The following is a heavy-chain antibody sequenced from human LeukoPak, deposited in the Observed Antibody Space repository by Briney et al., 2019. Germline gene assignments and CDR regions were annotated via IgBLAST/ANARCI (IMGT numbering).Heavy chain of an antibody. J-gene: IGHJ4*02. CDR3: ARGEYSSSWDHYYFDY. CDR2: INPNSGGT. CDR1: GYTFTGYY. V-gene: IGHV1-2*06. D-gene: IGHD6-13*01. Sequence: GASVKVSCKASGYTFTGYYMHWVRQAPGQGLEWMGRINPNSGGTNYAQTFQGRVTMTRDTSITTAYLEVSSLRSDDTAVYYCARGEYSSSWDHYYFDYRGQGTLVTVSS.